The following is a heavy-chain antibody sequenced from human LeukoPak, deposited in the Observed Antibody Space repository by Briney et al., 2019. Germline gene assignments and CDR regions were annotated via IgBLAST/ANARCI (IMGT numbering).Heavy chain of an antibody. CDR2: IYSGGST. D-gene: IGHD1-26*01. J-gene: IGHJ3*02. Sequence: GGSLRLSCAASGFTVSSNYMSWVRQAPGRGLEWVSVIYSGGSTYYADSVKGRFTISRDNSKNTLYLQMNSLRAEDTAVYYCASPSGRYHADALDIWGQGRLVIVSS. V-gene: IGHV3-53*01. CDR3: ASPSGRYHADALDI. CDR1: GFTVSSNY.